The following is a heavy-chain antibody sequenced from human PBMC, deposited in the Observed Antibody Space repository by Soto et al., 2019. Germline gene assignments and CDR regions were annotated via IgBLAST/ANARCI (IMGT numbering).Heavy chain of an antibody. Sequence: ESGPTLVNPTQTLTLTCTFSGFSLTTTGVGVGWIRQPPGKALEWLALIYWDDDKRYSPSLKSRLTITKDTSKNQVVLTMTNMDPVDTGTYYCAHSRFGGVFVTEPVWGQGTLVTVSS. CDR1: GFSLTTTGVG. CDR3: AHSRFGGVFVTEPV. D-gene: IGHD3-16*02. V-gene: IGHV2-5*02. CDR2: IYWDDDK. J-gene: IGHJ4*02.